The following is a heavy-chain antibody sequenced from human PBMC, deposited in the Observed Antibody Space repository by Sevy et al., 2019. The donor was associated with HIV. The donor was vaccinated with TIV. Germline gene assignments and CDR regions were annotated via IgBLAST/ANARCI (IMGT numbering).Heavy chain of an antibody. D-gene: IGHD1-7*01. V-gene: IGHV3-7*01. CDR2: IKHDGSDT. CDR1: GFTFSNYW. Sequence: GWCLRLSCAASGFTFSNYWMNWVRHAPGKGLEWVANIKHDGSDTYYADSVKGRFTLSRDDIKNSLSLQMNSLGVEDTDVYYCARGGSLVDGTLIPWGMDVWGQGTTVYVSS. J-gene: IGHJ6*02. CDR3: ARGGSLVDGTLIPWGMDV.